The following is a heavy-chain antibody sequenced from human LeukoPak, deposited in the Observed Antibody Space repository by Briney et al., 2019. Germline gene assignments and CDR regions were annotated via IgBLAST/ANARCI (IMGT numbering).Heavy chain of an antibody. CDR2: ISAYNGNT. V-gene: IGHV1-18*01. CDR1: GYTFTSYG. CDR3: ARGVSNYYGSGSYPTWFDP. J-gene: IGHJ5*02. D-gene: IGHD3-10*01. Sequence: ASVKVSCKASGYTFTSYGISWVRQAPGQGLEWMGWISAYNGNTNYAQKLQGRVTMTKDTSTSTAYMELRSLRSDDTAVYYCARGVSNYYGSGSYPTWFDPWGQGTLVTVSS.